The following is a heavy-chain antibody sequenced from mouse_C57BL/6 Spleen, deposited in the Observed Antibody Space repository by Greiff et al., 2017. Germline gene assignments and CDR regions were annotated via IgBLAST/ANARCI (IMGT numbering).Heavy chain of an antibody. CDR3: ARGDGYYSYYAMDY. CDR2: ISYDGSN. V-gene: IGHV3-6*01. Sequence: EVKLVESGPGLVKPSQSLSLTCSVTGYSITSGYYWNWIRQFPGNKLEWMGYISYDGSNNYNPSLKNRISITRDPSKNQLFLKLNSVTTEDTATYYWARGDGYYSYYAMDYWGQGTSVTVSS. CDR1: GYSITSGYY. D-gene: IGHD2-3*01. J-gene: IGHJ4*01.